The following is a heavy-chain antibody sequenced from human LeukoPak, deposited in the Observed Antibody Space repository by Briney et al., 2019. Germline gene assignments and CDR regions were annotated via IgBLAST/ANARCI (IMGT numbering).Heavy chain of an antibody. D-gene: IGHD3-10*01. CDR2: IYTSGST. Sequence: SETLSLTCTVSGGSISSYYWSWIRQPAGKGLEWIGRIYTSGSTNYNPSLKSRVTMTVDTSKNQFSLKLSSVTAADTAVYYCARGLVRGGENIYYYYGMDVWGQGTMVTVSS. CDR1: GGSISSYY. V-gene: IGHV4-4*07. CDR3: ARGLVRGGENIYYYYGMDV. J-gene: IGHJ6*02.